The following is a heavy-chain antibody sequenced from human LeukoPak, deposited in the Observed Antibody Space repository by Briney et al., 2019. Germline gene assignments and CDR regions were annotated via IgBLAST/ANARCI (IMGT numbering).Heavy chain of an antibody. CDR3: ARETSQKGAHYMDV. D-gene: IGHD3-16*01. V-gene: IGHV4-59*11. J-gene: IGHJ6*03. Sequence: ASETLSLTCTVSGGSIGSHYWTWIRQTPGKGLEWIGYVYDIGSTKYNPSLKSRVTISVDTSKNQFSLRLSSVTAADTAVYYCARETSQKGAHYMDVWGKGTTVTISS. CDR2: VYDIGST. CDR1: GGSIGSHY.